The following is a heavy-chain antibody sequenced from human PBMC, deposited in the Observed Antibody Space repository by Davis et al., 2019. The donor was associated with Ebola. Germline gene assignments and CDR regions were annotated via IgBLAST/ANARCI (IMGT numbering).Heavy chain of an antibody. D-gene: IGHD3-22*01. CDR1: GFTFSSYA. CDR3: ARQDYYDSSGYYHYFQH. Sequence: GESLKISCAASGFTFSSYAMHWVRQAPGKGLEWVAVISYDGSNKYYADSVKGRFTISRDNSKNTLYLQMNSLRAEDTAVYYCARQDYYDSSGYYHYFQHWGQGTLVTVSS. CDR2: ISYDGSNK. V-gene: IGHV3-30-3*01. J-gene: IGHJ1*01.